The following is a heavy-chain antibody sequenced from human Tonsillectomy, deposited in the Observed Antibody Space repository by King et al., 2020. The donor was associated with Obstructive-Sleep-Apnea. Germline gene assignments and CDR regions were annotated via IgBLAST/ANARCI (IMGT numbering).Heavy chain of an antibody. D-gene: IGHD2-21*02. Sequence: QLVQSGGGVVQPGRSLRLSCAASGFTFSSYGMHWVRQAPGKGLEWVAVIWYDGSKKYYADSVKGRFTISRDNSKNTLYLQMNSLRAEDTAVYYFARQGGYCGGDCYPGYFDLWGRGTLVTVSS. CDR2: IWYDGSKK. J-gene: IGHJ2*01. V-gene: IGHV3-33*01. CDR1: GFTFSSYG. CDR3: ARQGGYCGGDCYPGYFDL.